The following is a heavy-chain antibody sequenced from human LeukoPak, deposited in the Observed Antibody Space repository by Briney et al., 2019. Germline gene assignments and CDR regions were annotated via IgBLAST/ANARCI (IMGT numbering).Heavy chain of an antibody. CDR3: AREDLGYYDSSGYSPGDY. Sequence: GGSLRLSCAASGFTFSSYGMHWVRQAPGKGLEWVAFIRYDGSNKYYADSVKGRFTISRDNSKNTLYLQMNSLRAEDTAVYYCAREDLGYYDSSGYSPGDYWGQGTLVTVSS. V-gene: IGHV3-30*02. D-gene: IGHD3-22*01. J-gene: IGHJ4*02. CDR1: GFTFSSYG. CDR2: IRYDGSNK.